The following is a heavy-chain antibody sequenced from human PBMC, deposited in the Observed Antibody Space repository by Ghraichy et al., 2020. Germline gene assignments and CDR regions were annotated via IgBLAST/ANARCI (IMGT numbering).Heavy chain of an antibody. J-gene: IGHJ3*02. CDR3: ARIKLGIDRIEADAFDI. D-gene: IGHD7-27*01. V-gene: IGHV4-39*01. CDR2: IYYSGST. CDR1: GGSISSSSYY. Sequence: SETLSLTCTVSGGSISSSSYYWGWIRQPPGKGLEWIGSIYYSGSTYYNPSLKSRVTISVDTSKNQFSLKLSSVTAADTAVYYCARIKLGIDRIEADAFDIWGQGTMVTVSS.